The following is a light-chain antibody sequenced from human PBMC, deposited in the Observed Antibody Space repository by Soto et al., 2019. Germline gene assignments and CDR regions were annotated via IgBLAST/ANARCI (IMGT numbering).Light chain of an antibody. CDR1: SSDVGGYNY. J-gene: IGLJ3*02. CDR2: EVS. CDR3: TSFTSSSTWV. Sequence: QSALTQPASVSGPPGQSITISCTGNSSDVGGYNYVSWFQQHPGKAPKLKIYEVSNRPSGVSNRFSGSKSGYTASLTISELQAEDEADYYCTSFTSSSTWVFCGGTKVTVL. V-gene: IGLV2-14*03.